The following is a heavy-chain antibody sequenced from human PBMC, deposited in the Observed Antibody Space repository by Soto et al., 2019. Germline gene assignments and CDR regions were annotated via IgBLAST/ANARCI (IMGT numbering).Heavy chain of an antibody. CDR3: PVNGYSSSWYGYGMDV. V-gene: IGHV3-33*01. D-gene: IGHD6-13*01. CDR2: IWYHGTTK. CDR1: GLSLSRYC. Sequence: GGSLRLSCGVSGLSLSRYCQHWVRQAPGKGLEWVAVIWYHGTTKNYADSVKGRFTISRDISKNTVYLQMDSLEVEDTAVYYCPVNGYSSSWYGYGMDVWAQGTTFTVSS. J-gene: IGHJ6*02.